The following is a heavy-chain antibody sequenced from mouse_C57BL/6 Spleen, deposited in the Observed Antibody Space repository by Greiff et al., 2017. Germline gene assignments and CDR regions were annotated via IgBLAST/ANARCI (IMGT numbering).Heavy chain of an antibody. D-gene: IGHD2-1*01. CDR1: GFNIKDYY. V-gene: IGHV14-2*01. CDR2: IDPEDGAT. J-gene: IGHJ1*03. Sequence: EVQLVESGAELVKPGASVKLSCTASGFNIKDYYMHWVKQRTEQGLEWIGRIDPEDGATKSAPKFQGKAPITADTSSNTAYLQLSSLTSEDTAVYYCVHGNSRVWGTGTTVTVSS. CDR3: VHGNSRV.